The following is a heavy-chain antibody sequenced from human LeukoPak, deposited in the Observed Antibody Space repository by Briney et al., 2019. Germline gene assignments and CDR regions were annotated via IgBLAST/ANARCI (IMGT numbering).Heavy chain of an antibody. CDR1: GFTFSSYA. J-gene: IGHJ4*02. V-gene: IGHV3-23*01. CDR2: ISGSGDST. CDR3: AKGQQLADDYIDY. D-gene: IGHD6-13*01. Sequence: GGSLRLSCAASGFTFSSYAMSWVRQAPGKGLEWVSAISGSGDSTYYADSVKGRFTISRDNSKNTLYLQMNSLRAEDTAVYYCAKGQQLADDYIDYWGQGTLVTVSS.